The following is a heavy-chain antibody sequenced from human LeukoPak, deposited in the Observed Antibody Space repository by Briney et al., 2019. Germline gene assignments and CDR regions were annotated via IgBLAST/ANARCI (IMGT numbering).Heavy chain of an antibody. J-gene: IGHJ6*02. D-gene: IGHD5-18*01. CDR1: GGTFSSSA. CDR3: ARDQGLTAPPPYGLDV. CDR2: IIPALNIT. Sequence: ASVKVSCKTSGGTFSSSAITWVRQAPGQGLEWMGRIIPALNITSYAQKFQGRVTITTDTSTSTAYMELSSLRSEETAVYYCARDQGLTAPPPYGLDVWGQGTTVTVSS. V-gene: IGHV1-69*04.